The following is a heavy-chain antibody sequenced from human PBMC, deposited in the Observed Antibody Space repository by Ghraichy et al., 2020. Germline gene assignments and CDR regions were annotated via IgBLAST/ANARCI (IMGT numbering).Heavy chain of an antibody. V-gene: IGHV2-5*02. D-gene: IGHD3-10*01. Sequence: SGPTQVKPTQTLTLTCTFSGFSLKTRGVGVGWLRQPPGKALEWLALFYWDDDTRYRPSLESRLTITKDTSKNQVVLSMTNVAPVDTATYYCARSSSFFEGFGESYFDFWGQGTLVTVSS. CDR1: GFSLKTRGVG. CDR3: ARSSSFFEGFGESYFDF. CDR2: FYWDDDT. J-gene: IGHJ4*02.